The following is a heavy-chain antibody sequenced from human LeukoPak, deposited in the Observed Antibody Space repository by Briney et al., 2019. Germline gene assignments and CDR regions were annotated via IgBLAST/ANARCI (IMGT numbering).Heavy chain of an antibody. J-gene: IGHJ4*02. CDR2: ISSSSSTI. CDR3: ARGAYYYED. D-gene: IGHD3-22*01. Sequence: GGSLRLSCAASGFTFSSHSMNWVRQAPGKGLEWVSYISSSSSTIYYADSVKDRFTISRDNAKNSLYLQMNSLRAEDTAVYYCARGAYYYEDWGQGTLVTVSS. CDR1: GFTFSSHS. V-gene: IGHV3-48*01.